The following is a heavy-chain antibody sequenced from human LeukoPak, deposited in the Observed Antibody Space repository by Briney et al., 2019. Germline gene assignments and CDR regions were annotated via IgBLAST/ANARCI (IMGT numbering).Heavy chain of an antibody. CDR1: GYSFTSYW. J-gene: IGHJ6*02. V-gene: IGHV5-51*01. D-gene: IGHD2-15*01. Sequence: GESLKISCKGSGYSFTSYWIGWVRQMPGKGLEWMGIFYPGDSDSSYSPSFQGQVTISADKSISTAFLQWSSLKASDTAMYYCARHHCSGVTCYPWGMDVWGQGTTVTVSS. CDR2: FYPGDSDS. CDR3: ARHHCSGVTCYPWGMDV.